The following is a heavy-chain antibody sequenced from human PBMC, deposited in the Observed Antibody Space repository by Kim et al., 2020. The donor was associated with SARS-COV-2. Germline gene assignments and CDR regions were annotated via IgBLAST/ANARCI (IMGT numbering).Heavy chain of an antibody. J-gene: IGHJ6*02. V-gene: IGHV3-23*01. CDR2: ISGSGGST. CDR1: GFTFSSYA. Sequence: GGSLRLSCAASGFTFSSYAMSWVRQAPGKGLEWVSAISGSGGSTYYADSVKGRFTISRDNSKNTLYLQMNSLRAEDTAVYYCATGVLNSSGWQPNYYYYGMDVWGQGTTVTVSS. CDR3: ATGVLNSSGWQPNYYYYGMDV. D-gene: IGHD6-19*01.